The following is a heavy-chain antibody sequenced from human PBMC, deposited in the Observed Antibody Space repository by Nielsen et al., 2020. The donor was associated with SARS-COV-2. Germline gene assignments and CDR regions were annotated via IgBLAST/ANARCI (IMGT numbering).Heavy chain of an antibody. D-gene: IGHD6-19*01. Sequence: SETLSLTCAVYGGSFSGYYWVWIRQPPGKGLEWIGSIFYSGTTYYNPSLKSRVTISVDTSKNHFSLNLSSVTAADTAVYFCAGIHSSASIDFWGQGTLVTVSS. CDR2: IFYSGTT. J-gene: IGHJ4*02. CDR1: GGSFSGYY. CDR3: AGIHSSASIDF. V-gene: IGHV4-39*02.